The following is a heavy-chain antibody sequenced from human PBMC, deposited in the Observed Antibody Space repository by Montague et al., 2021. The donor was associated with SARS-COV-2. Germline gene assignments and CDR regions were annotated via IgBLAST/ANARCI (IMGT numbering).Heavy chain of an antibody. J-gene: IGHJ5*02. CDR2: IYTSGGA. Sequence: TLSLTCSVSGGSISSGSYYWSWIRQPAGKGLEWIGRIYTSGGANYNPSLNSRVTISVDTSKNQFSLNLTSVTAADTAVYYCARAALPDRKNWFDPWGQGTLVTVSS. D-gene: IGHD2-2*01. CDR3: ARAALPDRKNWFDP. CDR1: GGSISSGSYY. V-gene: IGHV4-61*02.